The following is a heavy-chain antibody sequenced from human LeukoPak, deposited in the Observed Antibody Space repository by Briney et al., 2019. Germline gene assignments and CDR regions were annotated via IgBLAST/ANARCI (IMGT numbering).Heavy chain of an antibody. D-gene: IGHD2-15*01. CDR2: INPRDGDT. J-gene: IGHJ4*02. CDR3: AREGNGLLSKDPDY. V-gene: IGHV1-2*02. Sequence: GASVKVSCKGSGYTFTDYYLHWVRQAPGQGLEWVGYINPRDGDTSSPQNFRGRVTMTTDASSSTAYMELSRLTSDDTAIYYCAREGNGLLSKDPDYWGQGTLVTVSS. CDR1: GYTFTDYY.